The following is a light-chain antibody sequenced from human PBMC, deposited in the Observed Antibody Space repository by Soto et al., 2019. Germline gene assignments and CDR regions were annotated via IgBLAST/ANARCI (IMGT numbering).Light chain of an antibody. Sequence: SYELTQPPSVSAAPGQTAKITCGLDSIGFRSVHWYQQKAGQAPMLVVYNDEDRPSGIPERFSGSNSGYTATLTISGVEAGDEADYYCQVWDSLSGQVFGTGTKVTVL. CDR3: QVWDSLSGQV. V-gene: IGLV3-21*02. J-gene: IGLJ1*01. CDR1: SIGFRS. CDR2: NDE.